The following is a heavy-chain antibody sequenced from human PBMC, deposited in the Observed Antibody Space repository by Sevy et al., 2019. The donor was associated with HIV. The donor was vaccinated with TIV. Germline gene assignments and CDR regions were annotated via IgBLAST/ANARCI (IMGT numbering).Heavy chain of an antibody. Sequence: GGSLRLSCEASGFNFSSYAMSWVRQAPGKGLECVASISGGSIRIHYAYSVKGRFIISRDNSKNTLYLQMNSLRAEDTAIYYCAPFDYWGQGIQVTVSS. CDR2: ISGGSIRI. CDR3: APFDY. J-gene: IGHJ4*02. V-gene: IGHV3-23*01. CDR1: GFNFSSYA.